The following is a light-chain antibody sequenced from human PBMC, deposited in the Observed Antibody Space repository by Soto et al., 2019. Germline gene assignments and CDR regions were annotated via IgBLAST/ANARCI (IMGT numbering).Light chain of an antibody. CDR3: QAYDYSLTASV. CDR1: SSNIESHD. J-gene: IGLJ3*02. V-gene: IGLV1-40*01. CDR2: GNR. Sequence: QPVLTQPPSASGTPGQRVTISCSGSSSNIESHDVYWYQQLPGAAPKLVIFGNRNRPSGVPERFSGSKSGTSASLAITGLQAEDEADYYCQAYDYSLTASVFGGGTKLTVL.